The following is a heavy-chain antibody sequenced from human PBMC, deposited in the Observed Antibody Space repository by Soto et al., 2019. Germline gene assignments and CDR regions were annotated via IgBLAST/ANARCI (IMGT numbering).Heavy chain of an antibody. V-gene: IGHV2-5*02. Sequence: SGPTLVNPTQTLTLTCTFSGFSLSTSGVGVGWIRQPPGKALEWLALIYWDDDKRYSPSLKSRLTITKDTSKNQVVLTMTNMDPVDTATYYCAHSGENSSSWYLRRNWFDPWGQGTLVTVSS. J-gene: IGHJ5*02. CDR2: IYWDDDK. CDR1: GFSLSTSGVG. D-gene: IGHD6-13*01. CDR3: AHSGENSSSWYLRRNWFDP.